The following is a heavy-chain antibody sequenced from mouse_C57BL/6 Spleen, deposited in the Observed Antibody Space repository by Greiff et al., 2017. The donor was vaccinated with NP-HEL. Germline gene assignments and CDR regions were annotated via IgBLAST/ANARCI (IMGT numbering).Heavy chain of an antibody. J-gene: IGHJ2*01. CDR2: IDPSDSYT. CDR1: GYTFTSYW. Sequence: VKLQQPGAELVMPGASVKLSCKASGYTFTSYWMHWVKQRPGQGLEWIGEIDPSDSYTNYNQKFKGKSTLTVDKSSSTAYMQLSSLTSEDSAVYYCARGDYYGSRRGRLFDYWGQGTTLTVSS. D-gene: IGHD1-1*01. CDR3: ARGDYYGSRRGRLFDY. V-gene: IGHV1-69*01.